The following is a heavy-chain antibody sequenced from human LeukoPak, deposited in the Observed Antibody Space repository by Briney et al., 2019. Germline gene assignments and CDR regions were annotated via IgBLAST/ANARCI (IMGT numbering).Heavy chain of an antibody. CDR3: ASGPGLGNPYYYYMDV. CDR2: IIPIFGTA. Sequence: SVKVSCKASGYTFTGYYMHWVRQAPGQGLEWMGGIIPIFGTANYAQKFQGRVTITADESTSTAYMELSSLRSEDTAVYYCASGPGLGNPYYYYMDVWGKGTTVTVSS. V-gene: IGHV1-69*13. J-gene: IGHJ6*03. D-gene: IGHD7-27*01. CDR1: GYTFTGYY.